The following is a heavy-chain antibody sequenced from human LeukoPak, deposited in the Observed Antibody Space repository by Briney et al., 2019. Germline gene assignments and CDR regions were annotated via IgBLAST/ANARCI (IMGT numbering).Heavy chain of an antibody. J-gene: IGHJ3*02. CDR2: IYTSGST. Sequence: SETLSLTCTVSGGSISSYYWSWIRQPAGKGLEWIGRIYTSGSTNYNPSLKSRVTMSVDTSKNQFSLKLSSVTPEDTAVYYCARALPYGSAFDIWGQGTMVTVSS. CDR1: GGSISSYY. D-gene: IGHD3-10*01. V-gene: IGHV4-4*07. CDR3: ARALPYGSAFDI.